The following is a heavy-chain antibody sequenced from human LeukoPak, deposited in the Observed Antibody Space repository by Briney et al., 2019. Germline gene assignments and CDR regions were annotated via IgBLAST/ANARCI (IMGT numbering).Heavy chain of an antibody. J-gene: IGHJ6*03. Sequence: GESLKISCKGSGYSFTSYWIGWVRQMPGKGLEWMGIIYPGDSDTRYSPSFQGQVTISADKSISPAYLQWSSLKASDTAMYYCARHHREVTMVRGVIIGWYYMDVWGKGTTVTVSS. CDR2: IYPGDSDT. D-gene: IGHD3-10*01. CDR1: GYSFTSYW. V-gene: IGHV5-51*01. CDR3: ARHHREVTMVRGVIIGWYYMDV.